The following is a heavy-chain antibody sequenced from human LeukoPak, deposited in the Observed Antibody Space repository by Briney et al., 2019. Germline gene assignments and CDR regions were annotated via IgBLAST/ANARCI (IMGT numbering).Heavy chain of an antibody. Sequence: GGSLRLSCAASGFTLNNYWMGWVRQAPGRGLEWVANINQDGSEKYYVDSVKGRFTISRDNAKNSLYLQMNSLRAEDTAVYYCARPYMDVWGQGTTVTVSS. J-gene: IGHJ6*02. CDR2: INQDGSEK. V-gene: IGHV3-7*01. CDR3: ARPYMDV. CDR1: GFTLNNYW.